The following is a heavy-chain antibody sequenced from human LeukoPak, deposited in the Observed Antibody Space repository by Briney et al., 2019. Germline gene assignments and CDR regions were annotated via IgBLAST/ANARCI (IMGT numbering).Heavy chain of an antibody. CDR1: GIALSNYG. V-gene: IGHV3-23*01. Sequence: PGGSLRLSCAVSGIALSNYGMSWVRQAPGKGLEWVAGISGSGGGTYYADSVKGRFTISRDNPKHTLYLQMNSLRAEDTAVYFCAKRGVVIRVILVGFHKEAYYFDSWGQGALVTVSS. J-gene: IGHJ4*02. D-gene: IGHD3-22*01. CDR3: AKRGVVIRVILVGFHKEAYYFDS. CDR2: ISGSGGGT.